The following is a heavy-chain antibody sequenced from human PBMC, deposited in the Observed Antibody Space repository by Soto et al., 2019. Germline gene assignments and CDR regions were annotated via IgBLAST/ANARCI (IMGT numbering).Heavy chain of an antibody. V-gene: IGHV4-39*01. J-gene: IGHJ5*02. CDR3: ARHELTGTTGGNWFDP. CDR2: IYYSGST. Sequence: SCCSYRSRKNQPPGKGLEWIGSIYYSGSTYYNPSLKSRVTISVDMSKNQFSLKLSSVTAADTAVYYCARHELTGTTGGNWFDPWGQGTLVTVSS. CDR1: SCCSY. D-gene: IGHD1-7*01.